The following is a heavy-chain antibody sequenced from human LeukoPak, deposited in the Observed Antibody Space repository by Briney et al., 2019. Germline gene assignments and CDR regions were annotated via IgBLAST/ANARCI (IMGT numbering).Heavy chain of an antibody. Sequence: ASVKVSCKASGYTFTGYYMHWVRQAPGQGLEWMGWINPNSGGTNYAQKFQGRVTMTRDTSISTAYMELSRLRSDDTAVYYCARDSSLWLRPPDAFDIWGQGTMVTVSS. D-gene: IGHD3-22*01. V-gene: IGHV1-2*02. CDR2: INPNSGGT. CDR1: GYTFTGYY. CDR3: ARDSSLWLRPPDAFDI. J-gene: IGHJ3*02.